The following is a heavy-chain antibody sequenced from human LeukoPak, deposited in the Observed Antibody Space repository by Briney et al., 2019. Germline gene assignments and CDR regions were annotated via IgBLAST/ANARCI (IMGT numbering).Heavy chain of an antibody. J-gene: IGHJ5*01. D-gene: IGHD3-3*01. CDR2: ISGSGGST. CDR3: VKGGQNYEEWRFDN. Sequence: SGGSLRHSCGASGFRFSSYAMSWVRQAPGKGLEWVSSISGSGGSTYYTDSVKGRFAISRDNSKSTLYLQMNSLGTDDTALYYCVKGGQNYEEWRFDNRGYGEPVTASS. V-gene: IGHV3-23*01. CDR1: GFRFSSYA.